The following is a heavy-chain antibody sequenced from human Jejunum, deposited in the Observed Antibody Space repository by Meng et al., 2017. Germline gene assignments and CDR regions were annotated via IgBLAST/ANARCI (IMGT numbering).Heavy chain of an antibody. D-gene: IGHD1-26*01. Sequence: SETLSLTCTVSGGPTSGYYWSWIRQPAGKGLEWIGRIFTSGSSNYNPSLKSRVTMSVDTSKNQLSLNLSSVTAADTAVYYCARDASGSRSFDYWGQGTLVTVSS. CDR2: IFTSGSS. CDR1: GGPTSGYY. J-gene: IGHJ4*02. CDR3: ARDASGSRSFDY. V-gene: IGHV4-4*07.